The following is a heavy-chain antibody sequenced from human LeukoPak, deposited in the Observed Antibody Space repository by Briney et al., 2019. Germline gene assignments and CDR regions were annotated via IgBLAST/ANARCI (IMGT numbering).Heavy chain of an antibody. CDR1: GYTFTGYY. D-gene: IGHD3-22*01. V-gene: IGHV1-2*02. J-gene: IGHJ5*02. CDR3: ASYYYDSSGYYYVAP. CDR2: INPNSGGT. Sequence: ASVKVSCKASGYTFTGYYMHWVRQAPGQGLEWMGWINPNSGGTNYAQKFQGRVTMTRDTSISTAYMELSRLRSDDTAVYYCASYYYDSSGYYYVAPWGQGTLVTVSS.